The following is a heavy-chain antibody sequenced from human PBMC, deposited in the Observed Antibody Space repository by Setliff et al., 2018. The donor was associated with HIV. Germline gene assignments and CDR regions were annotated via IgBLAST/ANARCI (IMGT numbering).Heavy chain of an antibody. D-gene: IGHD3-10*01. CDR1: GYNYITFG. Sequence: ASVKVSCKASGYNYITFGISWVRQAPGQGLEWMGWINPNSGGTTYAQKFQGRVTMTRNTSISTAYMELSSLRSDDTAVYYCARVITMVWTTFDPWGQGTLVTVSS. CDR2: INPNSGGT. V-gene: IGHV1-8*02. CDR3: ARVITMVWTTFDP. J-gene: IGHJ5*02.